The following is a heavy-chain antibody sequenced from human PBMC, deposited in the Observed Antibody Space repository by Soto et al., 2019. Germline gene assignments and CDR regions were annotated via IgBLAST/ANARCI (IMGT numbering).Heavy chain of an antibody. D-gene: IGHD5-18*01. V-gene: IGHV3-23*01. Sequence: GGSLRLSCAASGFTFSTYALSWVRQAPGKGLEWVSGISNSGGTTYYTDLVKGRFTISRDNSKNKVFLQMNSLRAEDTAIYYCAKDRGSYGTGGWDYWGQGALVTVSS. CDR3: AKDRGSYGTGGWDY. J-gene: IGHJ4*02. CDR2: ISNSGGTT. CDR1: GFTFSTYA.